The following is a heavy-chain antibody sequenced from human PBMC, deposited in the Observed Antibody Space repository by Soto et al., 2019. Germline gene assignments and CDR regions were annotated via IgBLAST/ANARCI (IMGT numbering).Heavy chain of an antibody. J-gene: IGHJ4*01. CDR3: ARDSGKGAYFDY. CDR1: GFTFSDHY. Sequence: EVQLVESGGGLVQPGGSQRLSCAASGFTFSDHYMDWVRQAPGKGLEWVGRIRNKANSYTTDYAASVKGRCTISRDDSKDSLYLQMNSLKTEDTAIYYCARDSGKGAYFDYWGHGTLATVSS. V-gene: IGHV3-72*01. CDR2: IRNKANSYTT. D-gene: IGHD1-26*01.